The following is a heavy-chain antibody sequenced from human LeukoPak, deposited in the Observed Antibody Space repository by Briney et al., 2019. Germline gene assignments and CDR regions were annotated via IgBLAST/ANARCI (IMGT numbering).Heavy chain of an antibody. D-gene: IGHD2-15*01. Sequence: SVKVSCKASGGTFSSYAISWVRQAPGQGLEWMGGIIPNFGTANYAQKFQGRDTITEDESTSKAYMELRSLRSEDTAVYYCARRERVAGLLEACLDYWGQGTLVTVSS. V-gene: IGHV1-69*01. CDR3: ARRERVAGLLEACLDY. CDR2: IIPNFGTA. J-gene: IGHJ4*02. CDR1: GGTFSSYA.